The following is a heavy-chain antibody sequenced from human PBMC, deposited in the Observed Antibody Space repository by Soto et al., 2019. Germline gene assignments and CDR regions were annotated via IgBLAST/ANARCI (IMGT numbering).Heavy chain of an antibody. Sequence: SETLSLTCAVSGVSISSGNWWTWVRQSPQRGLEYIGEIFHDGTANYYPSFERRVAISVDTSKNQFSLKLTSVTAADTAIYFCARLVYDTRLNYMYFDFWGQGTRVTVSS. CDR3: ARLVYDTRLNYMYFDF. CDR1: GVSISSGNW. J-gene: IGHJ4*02. D-gene: IGHD3-10*01. CDR2: IFHDGTA. V-gene: IGHV4-4*02.